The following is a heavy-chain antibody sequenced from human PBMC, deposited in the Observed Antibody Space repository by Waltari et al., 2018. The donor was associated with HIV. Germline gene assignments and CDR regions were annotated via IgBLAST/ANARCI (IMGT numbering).Heavy chain of an antibody. CDR2: IESDGAST. J-gene: IGHJ3*01. V-gene: IGHV3-74*01. Sequence: VQLVAPAAGLVPPGGPLRLSCGPSGFPFSRHWMHWVRQAPGKGRVWVSRIESDGASTNYADSVKGRVTISRDNAKNTLSLQMNSLSVEDTAVYYCVRAGRSSDGFDVWGQGTMVTVSS. CDR3: VRAGRSSDGFDV. CDR1: GFPFSRHW. D-gene: IGHD6-6*01.